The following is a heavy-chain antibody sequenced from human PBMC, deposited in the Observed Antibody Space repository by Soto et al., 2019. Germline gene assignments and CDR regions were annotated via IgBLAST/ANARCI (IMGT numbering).Heavy chain of an antibody. Sequence: TLSLTCSVSGGSVTNGRSSWNWIRQSPGKGLEWIAYIYHSGSTYYNPSLRSRVTISVDRSENQFSLKLSSVTAADTAVYFCVRESAASGPNWFDTWGPGTLVTVSS. D-gene: IGHD6-13*01. J-gene: IGHJ5*02. CDR2: IYHSGST. CDR1: GGSVTNGRSS. V-gene: IGHV4-30-2*06. CDR3: VRESAASGPNWFDT.